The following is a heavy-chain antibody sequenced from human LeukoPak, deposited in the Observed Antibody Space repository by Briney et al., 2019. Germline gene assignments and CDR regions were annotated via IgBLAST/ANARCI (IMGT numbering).Heavy chain of an antibody. CDR2: INHSGST. D-gene: IGHD3-10*01. CDR3: ARHYGSGSYYRIDAFDI. Sequence: SETLPLTCAVYGGSFSGYYWSWIRQPPGKGLEWIGEINHSGSTNYNPSLKSRVAISVDTSKNQFSLKLSSVTAADTAVYYCARHYGSGSYYRIDAFDIWGQGTMVTVSS. CDR1: GGSFSGYY. J-gene: IGHJ3*02. V-gene: IGHV4-34*01.